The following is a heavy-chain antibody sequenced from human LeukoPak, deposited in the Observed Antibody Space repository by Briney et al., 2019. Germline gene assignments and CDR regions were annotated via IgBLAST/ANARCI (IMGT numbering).Heavy chain of an antibody. CDR3: AKEQEGTAIGGVFAY. D-gene: IGHD2-21*02. J-gene: IGHJ4*02. CDR2: ISAASGST. CDR1: GYSFTSFG. V-gene: IGHV1-18*01. Sequence: GASVKVSCMASGYSFTSFGLSWVRQAPGQGPEWMGWISAASGSTNYAQKFQGRVTMTTDTSTTTVYMELRSLRSDDTAVYYCAKEQEGTAIGGVFAYWGQGTVVTVSS.